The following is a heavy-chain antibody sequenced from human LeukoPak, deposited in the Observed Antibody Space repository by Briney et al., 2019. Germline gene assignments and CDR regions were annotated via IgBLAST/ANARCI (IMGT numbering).Heavy chain of an antibody. V-gene: IGHV3-23*01. CDR2: ISGSGGST. CDR3: AKSIWSGYSSFDY. Sequence: PGGSLRLSCAASGFTFSSYAMSWVSQAPGKGLEWGSVISGSGGSTYYADAVQGRFTISRDNAKNTLYLQMNSLRAEDTAVYYCAKSIWSGYSSFDYWGQGTLVTVSS. CDR1: GFTFSSYA. D-gene: IGHD3-3*01. J-gene: IGHJ4*02.